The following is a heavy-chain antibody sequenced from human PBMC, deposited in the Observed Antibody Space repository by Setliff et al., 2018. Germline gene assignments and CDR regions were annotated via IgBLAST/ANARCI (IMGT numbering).Heavy chain of an antibody. J-gene: IGHJ4*02. CDR2: INPSSGAT. D-gene: IGHD5-18*01. Sequence: ASVKVSCKASGYTFTGYYMYWVRQAPGQGLEWMGRINPSSGATIHAQKFQVRVTMTSDTSISTAYMELRSLRSDDTAVYYCARVRLGLPMVDYWGQGTLVTVSS. CDR3: ARVRLGLPMVDY. V-gene: IGHV1-2*06. CDR1: GYTFTGYY.